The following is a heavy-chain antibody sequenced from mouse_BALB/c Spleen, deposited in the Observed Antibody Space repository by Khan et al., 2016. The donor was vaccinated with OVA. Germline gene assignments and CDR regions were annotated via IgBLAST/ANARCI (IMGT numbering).Heavy chain of an antibody. J-gene: IGHJ3*01. CDR1: GYSITSAYS. CDR2: IHYSGTT. CDR3: AGCFPTY. V-gene: IGHV3-1*02. Sequence: EVQLQESGPDLVKPSQSLSLTCTVTGYSITSAYSWHWIRQFPGNKLEWMGYIHYSGTTSYNPSLKSRISITRDTSKNQFFLQLNSVTTEDTATYYCAGCFPTYWGQGTLVTVSA.